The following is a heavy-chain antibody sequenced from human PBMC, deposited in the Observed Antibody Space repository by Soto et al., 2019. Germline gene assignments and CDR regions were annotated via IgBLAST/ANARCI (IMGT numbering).Heavy chain of an antibody. V-gene: IGHV1-18*01. J-gene: IGHJ4*02. CDR2: ISAYNGNT. CDR1: GYTFTSYG. D-gene: IGHD2-2*01. CDR3: ARDGMGPLVVVPAAKDY. Sequence: QVQLVQSGAEVKKPGASVKVSCKASGYTFTSYGISWVRQAPGQGLEWMGWISAYNGNTNYAQKLQGRVTMTTDTSTSTAYMELRSLISDDTAVYYCARDGMGPLVVVPAAKDYWGQGPLVTVSS.